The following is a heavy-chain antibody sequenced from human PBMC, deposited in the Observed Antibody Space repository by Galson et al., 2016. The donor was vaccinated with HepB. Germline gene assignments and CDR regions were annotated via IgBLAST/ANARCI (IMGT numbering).Heavy chain of an antibody. Sequence: SLRLSCAASGFTFSSYGMHWVRQAPGKGLEWVAVISYDGSNKYYADSVKGRFTISRDNSKNTLYLQMNSLRAEDTAVYYCARDGRYFDWLLSPIFDSWGQGTLVTVSS. J-gene: IGHJ4*02. CDR3: ARDGRYFDWLLSPIFDS. CDR1: GFTFSSYG. D-gene: IGHD3-9*01. V-gene: IGHV3-30*03. CDR2: ISYDGSNK.